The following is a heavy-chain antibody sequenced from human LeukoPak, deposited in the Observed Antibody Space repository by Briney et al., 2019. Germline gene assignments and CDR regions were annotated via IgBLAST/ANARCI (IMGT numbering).Heavy chain of an antibody. CDR3: ASPRGLEHRPYYWYFDL. V-gene: IGHV4-39*01. J-gene: IGHJ2*01. Sequence: PSETLSLTCTVSGGSISSSSYYWGWIRQPPGKGLEWIGSIYYSGSTYYNPSLKSRVTISVDTSKNQFSLKLSSVTAADTAVYYCASPRGLEHRPYYWYFDLWGRGTLATVSS. CDR1: GGSISSSSYY. CDR2: IYYSGST. D-gene: IGHD1/OR15-1a*01.